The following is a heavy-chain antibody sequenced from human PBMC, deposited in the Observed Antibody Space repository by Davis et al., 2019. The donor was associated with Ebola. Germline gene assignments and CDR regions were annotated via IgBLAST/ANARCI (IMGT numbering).Heavy chain of an antibody. V-gene: IGHV4-61*05. CDR3: ARHVRVAGTGQYYFDY. J-gene: IGHJ4*02. CDR2: IYYSGST. D-gene: IGHD6-19*01. CDR1: GVSISSNGYY. Sequence: MPSETLSLTCTVSGVSISSNGYYWNWIRHHPGKGLEWIGYIYYSGSTDYSPSLRGRVTISLDISKNQFSLKMSSVSAADTAVYYCARHVRVAGTGQYYFDYWGQGSLVSVSS.